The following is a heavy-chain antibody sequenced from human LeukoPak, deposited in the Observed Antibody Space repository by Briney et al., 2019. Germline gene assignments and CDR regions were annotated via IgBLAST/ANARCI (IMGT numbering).Heavy chain of an antibody. CDR1: GGSISSYY. D-gene: IGHD1-14*01. Sequence: SETLTLTCTVSGGSISSYYWSWIRQPPGKGLEWIGYIYYSGSTNYNPALKSRVTISVDTSKNQFSLKLSSVTAADTAVYYCARARGKPTFYYYYGMDVWGQGTTVTVSS. CDR2: IYYSGST. CDR3: ARARGKPTFYYYYGMDV. J-gene: IGHJ6*02. V-gene: IGHV4-59*12.